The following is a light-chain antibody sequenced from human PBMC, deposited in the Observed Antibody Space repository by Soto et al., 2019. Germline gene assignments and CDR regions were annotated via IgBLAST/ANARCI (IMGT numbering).Light chain of an antibody. J-gene: IGKJ1*01. Sequence: EIVMTHSPATLSVTQGERVPRSCRASQSVSSSYLTWYQQKPGQAPRLLIYGASTRATGIPARFSGSGSGTDFTLTISSLQPEDFAVYYCQQDYNLTWTFGQGTKVDI. V-gene: IGKV3D-7*01. CDR2: GAS. CDR1: QSVSSSY. CDR3: QQDYNLTWT.